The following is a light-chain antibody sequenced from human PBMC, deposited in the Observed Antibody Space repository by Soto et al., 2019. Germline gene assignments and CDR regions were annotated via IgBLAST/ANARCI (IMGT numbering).Light chain of an antibody. J-gene: IGKJ2*01. V-gene: IGKV3-15*01. CDR3: QQYNKWYT. CDR2: GAS. Sequence: EIVMTQSPATLSVSPGERATLSCRASQSVSGKLAWYQQKPGQAPRLLIYGASTRATGVPARFSGSESGTEFTLTIRSLQSEDFAVYYCQQYNKWYTFGQGTKLEIK. CDR1: QSVSGK.